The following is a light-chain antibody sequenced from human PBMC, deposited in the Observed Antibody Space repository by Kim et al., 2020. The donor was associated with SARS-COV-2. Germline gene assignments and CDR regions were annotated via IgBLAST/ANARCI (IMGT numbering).Light chain of an antibody. CDR2: GTS. CDR1: QSVSSSY. V-gene: IGKV3-20*01. Sequence: SPGERATISCRTSQSVSSSYFAWYQQKPGQAPRLLIYGTSTRATGIPDRFSGSGSGTDFTLTISRLESEDFAVYYCQQYGSSPRTFGHGTKVDI. J-gene: IGKJ1*01. CDR3: QQYGSSPRT.